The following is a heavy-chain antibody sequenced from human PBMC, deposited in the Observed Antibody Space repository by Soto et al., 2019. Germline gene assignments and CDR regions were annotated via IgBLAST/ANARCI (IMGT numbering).Heavy chain of an antibody. CDR2: IIPIFGTA. CDR1: GGTFSSYA. D-gene: IGHD6-13*01. Sequence: ASVKVSCKASGGTFSSYAISWVRQAPGQGLEWMGGIIPIFGTANYAQKFQGRVTITADKSTSTAYMELSSLRSEDTAVYYCARIAAAGTMNWFDPRGQGTLVTVSS. V-gene: IGHV1-69*06. CDR3: ARIAAAGTMNWFDP. J-gene: IGHJ5*02.